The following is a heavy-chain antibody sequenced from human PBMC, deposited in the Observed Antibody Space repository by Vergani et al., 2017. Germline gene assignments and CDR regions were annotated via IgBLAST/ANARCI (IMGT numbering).Heavy chain of an antibody. J-gene: IGHJ1*01. CDR2: ISYDGSNK. V-gene: IGHV3-30*03. Sequence: QVQLVESGGGVVQPGRSLRLSCGASGFTFSSYGMHWVRQAPGKGLEWVAVISYDGSNKYYTDSVKGRFTISRDNSKNTLYLQMNSLRAEDRGVYYCARISGGSAPYLHYWGQGTLVTVAS. CDR3: ARISGGSAPYLHY. D-gene: IGHD2-15*01. CDR1: GFTFSSYG.